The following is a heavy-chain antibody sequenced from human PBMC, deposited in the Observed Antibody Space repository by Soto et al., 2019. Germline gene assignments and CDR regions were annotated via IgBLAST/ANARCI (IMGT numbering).Heavy chain of an antibody. D-gene: IGHD2-2*01. CDR3: ARGSGYCISTSCYLDV. Sequence: QVQLVESGGGVVQPGRSLRLSCAASGFTFSSYAMHWVRQAPGKGLESVAVISYDGSNKYYADSVKGRFTISRDNSKNTLYLQMNSLRAEDTAVYYCARGSGYCISTSCYLDVWGQGTTVTVSS. CDR1: GFTFSSYA. V-gene: IGHV3-30-3*01. CDR2: ISYDGSNK. J-gene: IGHJ6*02.